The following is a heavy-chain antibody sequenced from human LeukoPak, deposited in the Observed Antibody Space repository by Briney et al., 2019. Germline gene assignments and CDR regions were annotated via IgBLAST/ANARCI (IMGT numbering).Heavy chain of an antibody. Sequence: GSLRLSCAPSGFSFRSFSMNWVRQAPGKGLEGVASISSVGTHIHYADSVKGRFTITRDNSKNSLNLQLNSLRAEDTAVYYCARDLNYANDYWGQGTLVTVSS. V-gene: IGHV3-21*01. J-gene: IGHJ4*02. CDR2: ISSVGTHI. CDR3: ARDLNYANDY. CDR1: GFSFRSFS. D-gene: IGHD2-2*01.